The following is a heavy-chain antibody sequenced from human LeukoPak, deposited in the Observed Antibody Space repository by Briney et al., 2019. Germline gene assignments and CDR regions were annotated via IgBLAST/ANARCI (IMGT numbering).Heavy chain of an antibody. V-gene: IGHV3-15*01. CDR2: VKSRSIGGAP. CDR1: GFTFSDVW. CDR3: TTAAWGRSADY. Sequence: GGSLRLSCAASGFTFSDVWMTWVRQVPGKGLEWVGRVKSRSIGGAPEYAAPVKGRITISIDDSKSTGYLQMNSPKHEDTAIYYCTTAAWGRSADYWGQGTLVTVSS. D-gene: IGHD2-15*01. J-gene: IGHJ4*02.